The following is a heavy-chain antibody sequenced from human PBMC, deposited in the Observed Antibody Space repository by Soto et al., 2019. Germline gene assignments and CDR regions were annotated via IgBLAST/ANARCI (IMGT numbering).Heavy chain of an antibody. CDR1: GFILSEYA. D-gene: IGHD2-15*01. Sequence: LRLSCTASGFILSEYAMNWVRHTPGAGLEWVSTLSKDGANEHYVDSVKGRFTISRDDAKNTLYLQMNSLRAEDTAMYYCAKDPSTGGADYWGQGTQVTVSS. J-gene: IGHJ4*02. CDR3: AKDPSTGGADY. CDR2: LSKDGANE. V-gene: IGHV3-23*01.